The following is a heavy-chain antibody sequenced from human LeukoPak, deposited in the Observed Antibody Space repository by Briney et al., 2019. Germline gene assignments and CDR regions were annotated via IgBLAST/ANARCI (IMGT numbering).Heavy chain of an antibody. J-gene: IGHJ6*03. CDR3: ARDSSSSPRLNYYYYMDV. V-gene: IGHV6-1*01. CDR1: GDSVSSNSAA. Sequence: SQTLSLTCAISGDSVSSNSAAWNWIRQSPSRGLEWLGRTYYRSKWYNDYAVSVKSRITINPDTSKNQFSLQLNSVTPEDTAVYYCARDSSSSPRLNYYYYMDVWGKGTTVTVSS. D-gene: IGHD6-6*01. CDR2: TYYRSKWYN.